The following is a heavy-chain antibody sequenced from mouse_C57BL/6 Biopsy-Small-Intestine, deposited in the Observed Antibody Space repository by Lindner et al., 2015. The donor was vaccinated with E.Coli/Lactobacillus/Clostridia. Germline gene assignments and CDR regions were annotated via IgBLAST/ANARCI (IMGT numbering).Heavy chain of an antibody. Sequence: VQLQESGAELMRPGASVKISCKISGYAFSRYWMNWVKQRPGKGLEWIGQIYSGDGDTNYDGNFKGKATLTADKSSSTAYMHLSSLTSEDSAVYFCARGGYGSNYGFFDHWDQGTALTVSS. CDR3: ARGGYGSNYGFFDH. J-gene: IGHJ2*01. V-gene: IGHV1-80*01. D-gene: IGHD1-1*01. CDR2: IYSGDGDT. CDR1: GYAFSRYW.